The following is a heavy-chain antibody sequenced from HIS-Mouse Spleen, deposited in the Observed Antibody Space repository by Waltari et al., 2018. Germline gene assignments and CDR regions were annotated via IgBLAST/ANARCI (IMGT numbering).Heavy chain of an antibody. V-gene: IGHV4-38-2*02. D-gene: IGHD6-6*01. CDR2: IYHRGST. CDR1: GYSISSGYY. J-gene: IGHJ4*02. Sequence: QVQLQESGPGLVKPSETLSLTCTVSGYSISSGYYWGWIRQPPGKGLEWIGSIYHRGSTYYNPSLKIRVTISVETSKNQFSLKRSSVTAADTAVYYCASSEITIAAPSYYFDYWGQGTLVTVSS. CDR3: ASSEITIAAPSYYFDY.